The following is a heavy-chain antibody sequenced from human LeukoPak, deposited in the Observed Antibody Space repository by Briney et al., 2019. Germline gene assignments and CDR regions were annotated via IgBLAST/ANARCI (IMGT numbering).Heavy chain of an antibody. D-gene: IGHD2-2*01. J-gene: IGHJ4*02. V-gene: IGHV3-7*01. CDR2: IKHDGREK. CDR1: GFTFETYW. CDR3: ARVRFPADC. Sequence: PGGSLRLSCVASGFTFETYWMSWVRQAPGKGLEWLANIKHDGREKYYVDSVKGRFTISRDNAKASVYLLMNSLRVEDTAIYYCARVRFPADCWGQGTLVTVSS.